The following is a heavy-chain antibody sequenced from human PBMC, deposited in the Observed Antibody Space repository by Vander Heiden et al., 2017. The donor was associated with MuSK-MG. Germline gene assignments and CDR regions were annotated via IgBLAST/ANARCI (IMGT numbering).Heavy chain of an antibody. Sequence: QVQLVQSGAEVKKPGSSVKVSCKASGGTFRSYAIGWVRQAPGQGLEWMGGIIPIFGTANYAQKFQGRVTITADESTSTAYMELSSLRSEDTAVYYCASDPIPEEAFGGVIVEIDYWGQGPLVTVSS. CDR3: ASDPIPEEAFGGVIVEIDY. V-gene: IGHV1-69*01. CDR2: IIPIFGTA. J-gene: IGHJ4*02. CDR1: GGTFRSYA. D-gene: IGHD3-16*02.